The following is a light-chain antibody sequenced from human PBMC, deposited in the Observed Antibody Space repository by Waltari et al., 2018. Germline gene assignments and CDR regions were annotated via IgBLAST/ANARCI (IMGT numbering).Light chain of an antibody. CDR3: QHYVRLPVT. Sequence: EIVLTQSPGTLSLSPGERAPLSCRASQSVSRTVAWYQQKPGQAPRLLIYGASTRATGIPDRFSGSGSGTDFSLTISRLEPEDFAVYYCQHYVRLPVTFGQGTKVEIK. V-gene: IGKV3-20*01. CDR2: GAS. J-gene: IGKJ1*01. CDR1: QSVSRT.